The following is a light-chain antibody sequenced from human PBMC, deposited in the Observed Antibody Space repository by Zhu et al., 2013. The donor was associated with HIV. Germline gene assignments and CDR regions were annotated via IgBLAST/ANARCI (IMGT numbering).Light chain of an antibody. CDR3: ALYLGSGISV. CDR2: EDN. V-gene: IGLV6-57*01. CDR1: SGSIASNY. J-gene: IGLJ3*02. Sequence: NFMLTQPHSVSESPGKTVTISCTRTSGSIASNYVQWYQQRPGSSPTTVIYEDNQRPSGVPDRFSGSIDSSSNSASLTITGAQADDESDYYCALYLGSGISVFGGGTKLTVL.